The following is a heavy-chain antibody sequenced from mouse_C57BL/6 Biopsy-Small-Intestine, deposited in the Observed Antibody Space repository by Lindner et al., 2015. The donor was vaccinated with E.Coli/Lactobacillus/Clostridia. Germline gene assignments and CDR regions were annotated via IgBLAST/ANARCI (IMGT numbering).Heavy chain of an antibody. J-gene: IGHJ2*01. V-gene: IGHV1-34*02. CDR2: IYPNNGGT. CDR3: ARESNWVDY. D-gene: IGHD4-1*01. Sequence: VQLQESGPELVKPGDSVKMSCKASGYTFTDYYVDWVKQSHGKSLEWIGYIYPNNGGTSYNQKFKGKATLTVDKSSSTAYMELHSLTSEDSAVYYCARESNWVDYWGQGTTLTVSS. CDR1: GYTFTDYY.